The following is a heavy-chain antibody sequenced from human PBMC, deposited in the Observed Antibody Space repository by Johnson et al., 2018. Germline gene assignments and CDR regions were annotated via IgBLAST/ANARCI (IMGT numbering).Heavy chain of an antibody. Sequence: VQLVQSGGGLVQPGGSLRLSCEASGFTFSSYWMSWVRQAPGKGLEWVANIKQDGSEKNYVDSVKGRFTSSRDNAKNSLYLQMNSLRAEDTAVYYCASRALVFATYNYSYYDMAVWGKGTTVTVSS. CDR2: IKQDGSEK. V-gene: IGHV3-7*01. D-gene: IGHD2-15*01. J-gene: IGHJ6*03. CDR1: GFTFSSYW. CDR3: ASRALVFATYNYSYYDMAV.